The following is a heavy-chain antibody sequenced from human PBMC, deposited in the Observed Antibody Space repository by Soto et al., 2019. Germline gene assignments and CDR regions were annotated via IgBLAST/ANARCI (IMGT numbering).Heavy chain of an antibody. CDR2: TYYRSKWYN. CDR1: GDSVSSNSAA. Sequence: SQTRSLTCAISGDSVSSNSAAWNWIRQSPSRGLEWLGRTYYRSKWYNDYAVSVKSRITINPDTSKNQFSLQLNSVTPEDTAVYYCARDLPLAASLRGSSARMDVWGQGTKGTV. D-gene: IGHD6-6*01. CDR3: ARDLPLAASLRGSSARMDV. J-gene: IGHJ6*01. V-gene: IGHV6-1*01.